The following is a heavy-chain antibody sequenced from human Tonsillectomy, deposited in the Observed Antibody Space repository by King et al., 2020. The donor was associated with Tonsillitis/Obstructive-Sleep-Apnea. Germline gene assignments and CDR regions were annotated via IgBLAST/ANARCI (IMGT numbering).Heavy chain of an antibody. CDR3: TRDPGIAVGWFDP. Sequence: VQLVESGGGLVQPGGSLRLSCSASGFSFRSFSMHWVRQAPGKGLDYVAAISSSGGSTYYADSVKGRFTISRDNSENTLSLQMSSLRTEDTAVYYCTRDPGIAVGWFDPWGQGALVTVSS. V-gene: IGHV3-64D*06. J-gene: IGHJ5*02. D-gene: IGHD6-19*01. CDR1: GFSFRSFS. CDR2: ISSSGGST.